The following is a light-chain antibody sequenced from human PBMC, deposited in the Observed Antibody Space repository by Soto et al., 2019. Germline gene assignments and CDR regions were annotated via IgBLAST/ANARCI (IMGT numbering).Light chain of an antibody. CDR1: XXXIGVYDF. Sequence: QSVLTXPPSASGSPGQSVTXXXTXXXXXIGVYDFVSWYQHHPGKAPRLIIYEVVQRPSGVPDRFSGSKSGNTASLTVSGLQAADEADYFCKSYAGSNTYVFGSGTKLTVL. CDR2: EVV. CDR3: KSYAGSNTYV. V-gene: IGLV2-8*01. J-gene: IGLJ1*01.